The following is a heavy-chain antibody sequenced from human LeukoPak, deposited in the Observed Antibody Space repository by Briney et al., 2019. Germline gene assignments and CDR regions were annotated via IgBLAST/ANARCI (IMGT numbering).Heavy chain of an antibody. J-gene: IGHJ5*02. D-gene: IGHD3-10*01. CDR2: INPSSSST. V-gene: IGHV1-46*01. Sequence: GASVKVSCKASGCTFTSYYMHWVRQPPGQGLEWMGIINPSSSSTSYAQKFQGRVTMTRDMSTSTDYMELSSLRSEDTAVYYCARDNSGEDTAWWFDPWGQGTLVTVSS. CDR1: GCTFTSYY. CDR3: ARDNSGEDTAWWFDP.